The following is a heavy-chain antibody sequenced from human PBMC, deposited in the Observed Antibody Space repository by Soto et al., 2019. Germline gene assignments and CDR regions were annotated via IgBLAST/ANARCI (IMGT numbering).Heavy chain of an antibody. J-gene: IGHJ5*02. V-gene: IGHV1-3*04. CDR1: GYTFTTYA. CDR2: INTGNGNT. CDR3: ARVILTGSTGSFDP. Sequence: QVRLVQSGAEMKKPGASVKVSCKASGYTFTTYAMHWVRQAPGQRLEWMGWINTGNGNTKYSQNLQGRVTFTRDTSASTAYMELSSLRSEDTAVYYCARVILTGSTGSFDPWCQGTLVTVSS. D-gene: IGHD3-9*01.